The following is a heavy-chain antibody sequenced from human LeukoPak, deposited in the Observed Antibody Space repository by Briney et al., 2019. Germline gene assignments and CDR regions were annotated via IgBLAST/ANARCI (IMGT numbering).Heavy chain of an antibody. Sequence: GGSLRLSCEASGFTFGSNALSWVRQAPEKGLDWVSSISGSGGSTYYADSVKGRFTISRDNSKNTLYLQMNSLRAEDTAIYYCSTSLYFDYWGQGTLVTVSS. V-gene: IGHV3-23*01. J-gene: IGHJ4*02. CDR1: GFTFGSNA. CDR3: STSLYFDY. D-gene: IGHD2-2*01. CDR2: ISGSGGST.